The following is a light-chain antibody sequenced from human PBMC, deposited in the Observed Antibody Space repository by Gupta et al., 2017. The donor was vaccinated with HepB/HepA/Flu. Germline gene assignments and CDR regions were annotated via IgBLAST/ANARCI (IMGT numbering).Light chain of an antibody. CDR3: HQDDSTPYT. J-gene: IGKJ4*01. Sequence: VLPQSPGSLSLSPGERTTLSCRASESVGSDFLAWFQQKPGQAPRLLIYGASGRATGIPESLVGSGSGTDFTLTISRLEPEDFAVYYCHQDDSTPYTFGRGTKVEIK. CDR2: GAS. CDR1: ESVGSDF. V-gene: IGKV3-20*01.